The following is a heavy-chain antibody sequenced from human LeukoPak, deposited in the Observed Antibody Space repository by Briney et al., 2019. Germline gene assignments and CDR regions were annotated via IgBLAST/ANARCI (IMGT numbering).Heavy chain of an antibody. CDR3: ARDENYGIFFNVDY. J-gene: IGHJ4*02. Sequence: GASVKVSCKASDYSFVLYGISWVRQAPGEGPEWMGWISGSTGDTNYAQKFQGRVTMTADTSSSTAYMELRSLRSDDTAVYYCARDENYGIFFNVDYWGQGTLVTVSS. CDR1: DYSFVLYG. D-gene: IGHD4-17*01. V-gene: IGHV1-18*01. CDR2: ISGSTGDT.